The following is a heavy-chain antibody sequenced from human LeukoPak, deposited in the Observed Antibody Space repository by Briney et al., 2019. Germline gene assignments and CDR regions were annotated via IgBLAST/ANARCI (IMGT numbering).Heavy chain of an antibody. J-gene: IGHJ4*02. D-gene: IGHD5-12*01. V-gene: IGHV3-30*04. Sequence: PGRSLRLSCVASGFTFSSYTLHWVRQAPGKGLEWVAVMSYDGSRKFHADSVKGRFTISRDNSKNTLYLQVNSLRAEDTAIYFCARDVGGYAFDYWGQGTLVTVSS. CDR3: ARDVGGYAFDY. CDR1: GFTFSSYT. CDR2: MSYDGSRK.